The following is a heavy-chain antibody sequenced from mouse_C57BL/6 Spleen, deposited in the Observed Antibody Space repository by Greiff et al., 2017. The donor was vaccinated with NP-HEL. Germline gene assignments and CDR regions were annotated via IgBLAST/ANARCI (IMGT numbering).Heavy chain of an antibody. J-gene: IGHJ1*03. V-gene: IGHV5-17*01. CDR3: AKLTGTSLSFDV. CDR2: ISSGSSTI. D-gene: IGHD4-1*01. Sequence: EVQLQESGGGLVKPGGSLKLSCAASGFTFSDYGMHWVRQAPEKGLEWVAYISSGSSTIYYADTVKGRFTISRDNAKNTLFLQMTSLRSEDTAMYYCAKLTGTSLSFDVWGTGTTVTVSS. CDR1: GFTFSDYG.